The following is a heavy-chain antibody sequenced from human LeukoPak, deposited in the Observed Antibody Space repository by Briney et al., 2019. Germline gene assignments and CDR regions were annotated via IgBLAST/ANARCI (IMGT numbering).Heavy chain of an antibody. V-gene: IGHV4-31*03. CDR2: VYYSGST. Sequence: PSETLSLTCTVSGGSISSGRYWRSWIRQHPGKGLEWIGYVYYSGSTYYSPSLRSRLSISVDTSKNQFSLNLSSVTAADTAVYYCARGRSGSDSNYYDSSGYYYRAEYFQHWGQGTLVTVSS. J-gene: IGHJ1*01. CDR1: GGSISSGRYW. D-gene: IGHD3-22*01. CDR3: ARGRSGSDSNYYDSSGYYYRAEYFQH.